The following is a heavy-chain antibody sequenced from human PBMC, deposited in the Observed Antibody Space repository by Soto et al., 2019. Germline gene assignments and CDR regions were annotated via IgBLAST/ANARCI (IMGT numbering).Heavy chain of an antibody. V-gene: IGHV4-61*01. J-gene: IGHJ4*02. CDR2: IYYSGST. D-gene: IGHD1-26*01. CDR1: GGSVSSGSYY. Sequence: QVQLQESGPGLVKPSETLSLTCTVSGGSVSSGSYYWSWIRQPPGKGLEWIGYIYYSGSTKYNPSLKTRVTISVATSMNQFSPKLSSVTAADTAVYYCARAALGDGSAYWGQGTLVTVSS. CDR3: ARAALGDGSAY.